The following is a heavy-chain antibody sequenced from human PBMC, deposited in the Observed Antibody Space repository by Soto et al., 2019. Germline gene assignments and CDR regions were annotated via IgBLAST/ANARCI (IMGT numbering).Heavy chain of an antibody. CDR2: IYYSGNT. J-gene: IGHJ5*02. CDR1: VDTISSGDYY. Sequence: SETLSLTCTVSVDTISSGDYYWSWIRQPPGKGLEWIGCIYYSGNTYYNPSLKRRFSISVDTSKNQFSLQLSSVTAADTAVYYCARERPDGARLDPWGQGTLVTVSS. D-gene: IGHD6-6*01. V-gene: IGHV4-30-4*01. CDR3: ARERPDGARLDP.